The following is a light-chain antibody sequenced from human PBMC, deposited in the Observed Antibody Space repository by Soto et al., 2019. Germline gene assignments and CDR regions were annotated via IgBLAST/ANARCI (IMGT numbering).Light chain of an antibody. V-gene: IGKV1-5*01. Sequence: DIQMTQSPSTLSGSVGDRVTITCRASQTISSWLAWYQQKPGKAPNLLISDASSLESGVPSRFSGSGSGTECTLTISSLQPDDVATYYCQQYSTYSRTLGQGTRLEIK. J-gene: IGKJ5*01. CDR3: QQYSTYSRT. CDR2: DAS. CDR1: QTISSW.